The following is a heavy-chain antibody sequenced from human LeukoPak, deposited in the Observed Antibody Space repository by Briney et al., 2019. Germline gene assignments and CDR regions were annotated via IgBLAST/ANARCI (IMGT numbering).Heavy chain of an antibody. D-gene: IGHD1-26*01. V-gene: IGHV4-59*01. Sequence: PSETLSLTCTVSGGSISSYYWSWIRQPPGKGLEWIGYIYYSGSTNYNPSLKSRVTISVDTSKNQFSLKLSSVTAADTAVYYCAREAPYSEPVDYWGQGTLVTVSS. CDR3: AREAPYSEPVDY. CDR1: GGSISSYY. J-gene: IGHJ4*02. CDR2: IYYSGST.